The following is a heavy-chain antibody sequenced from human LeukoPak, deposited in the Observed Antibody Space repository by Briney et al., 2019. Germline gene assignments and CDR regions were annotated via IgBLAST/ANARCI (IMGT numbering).Heavy chain of an antibody. D-gene: IGHD2-21*02. CDR1: GGSITTYY. CDR3: ASGSVVTALDQ. J-gene: IGHJ4*02. Sequence: PSETLSLTCAVSGGSITTYYWTWIRQPQGQALEWIGYIYYTGNTKYNPSLSSRVTMSIDTSKNEFSLKIYSVNAADTAVYFCASGSVVTALDQWGQGTLVTDCS. V-gene: IGHV4-59*01. CDR2: IYYTGNT.